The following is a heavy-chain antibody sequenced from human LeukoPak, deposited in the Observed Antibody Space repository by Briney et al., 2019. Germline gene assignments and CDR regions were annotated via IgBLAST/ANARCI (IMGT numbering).Heavy chain of an antibody. J-gene: IGHJ4*02. CDR1: GYTFTGYY. CDR2: INPNSGGT. D-gene: IGHD6-13*01. Sequence: ASVKVSCKASGYTFTGYYMHWVRQAPGQGLEWMGWINPNSGGTNYGQKFQGRVTMTRDTSISTAYMELSRLRSDDTAVYYCARDQAQLWELFFDYWGQGTLVTVSS. CDR3: ARDQAQLWELFFDY. V-gene: IGHV1-2*02.